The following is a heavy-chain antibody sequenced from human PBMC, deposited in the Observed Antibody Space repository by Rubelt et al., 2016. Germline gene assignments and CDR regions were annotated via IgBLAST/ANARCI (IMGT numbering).Heavy chain of an antibody. Sequence: QVQLQQWGAGLLKPSETLSLTCAVYGGSFSGYYWSWIRQPPGKGLEWIGEINHSGSTNYNPSLKSRVTISVATSKNQFSRKLSAVTAADTAVYYCARRRRYSGSSYWYFDLWGRGTLVTVSS. D-gene: IGHD1-26*01. CDR2: INHSGST. CDR1: GGSFSGYY. V-gene: IGHV4-34*01. CDR3: ARRRRYSGSSYWYFDL. J-gene: IGHJ2*01.